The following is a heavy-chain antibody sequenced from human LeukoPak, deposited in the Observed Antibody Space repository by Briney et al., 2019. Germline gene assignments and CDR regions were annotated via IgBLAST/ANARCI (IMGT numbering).Heavy chain of an antibody. CDR2: IYYSGST. J-gene: IGHJ6*03. D-gene: IGHD1-7*01. CDR1: GGSISSYY. Sequence: SETLSLTCTVSGGSISSYYWSWIRQPPGKGLEWIGYIYYSGSTNYNPSLKSRVTISVDTSKNQFSLKLSSVTAADTAVYYFARVPKTTPYYYYYMDVWGKGTTVTVSS. CDR3: ARVPKTTPYYYYYMDV. V-gene: IGHV4-59*01.